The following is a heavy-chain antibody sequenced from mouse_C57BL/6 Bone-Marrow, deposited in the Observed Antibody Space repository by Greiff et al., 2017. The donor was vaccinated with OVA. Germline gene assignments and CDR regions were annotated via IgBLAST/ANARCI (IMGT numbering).Heavy chain of an antibody. V-gene: IGHV1-19*01. D-gene: IGHD3-2*02. CDR2: INPYNGGT. CDR3: ARGAQATAY. CDR1: GYTFTDYY. Sequence: EVQLQQSGPVLVKPGASVKMSCKASGYTFTDYYMNWVKQSHGKSLEWIGVINPYNGGTSYNQKFKGKATLTVDKSSSTAYMELNSLTSEDSAVYYCARGAQATAYWGQGTLVTVSA. J-gene: IGHJ3*01.